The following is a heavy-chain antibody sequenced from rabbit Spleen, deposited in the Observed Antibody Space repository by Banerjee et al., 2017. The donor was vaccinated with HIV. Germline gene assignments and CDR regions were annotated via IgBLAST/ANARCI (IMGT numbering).Heavy chain of an antibody. Sequence: QSLEESGGDLVKPGASLTLTCTASGFSFGSSDYMCWVRQAPGKGLEWISCIAGSSSDFTYSATWAKGRFTCSKTSSTTVTLQMTSLTVADTATYFCARDTGSSFSSYGMDLGGQGTLVTVS. V-gene: IGHV1S40*01. CDR1: GFSFGSSDY. CDR3: ARDTGSSFSSYGMDL. D-gene: IGHD8-1*01. CDR2: IAGSSSDFT. J-gene: IGHJ6*01.